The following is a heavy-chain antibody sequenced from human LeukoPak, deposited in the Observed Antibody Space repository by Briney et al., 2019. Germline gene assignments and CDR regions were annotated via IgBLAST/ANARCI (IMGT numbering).Heavy chain of an antibody. D-gene: IGHD2-15*01. V-gene: IGHV3-23*01. Sequence: GGSLRLSCAASGLTFKNYAMSWVRQAPGKGLEWVSAISGSDAGTYYADSVKGRFTISRDNSKNTLYLQMNGLRAEDAAVYYCAKAPLGRCSGAICYYFDYWGQGTLVTVSS. J-gene: IGHJ4*02. CDR1: GLTFKNYA. CDR3: AKAPLGRCSGAICYYFDY. CDR2: ISGSDAGT.